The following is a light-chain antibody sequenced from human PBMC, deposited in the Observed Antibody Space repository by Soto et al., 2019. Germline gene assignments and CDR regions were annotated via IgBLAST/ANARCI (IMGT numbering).Light chain of an antibody. Sequence: IQMTQSPSTRSASVGDRVTITCRASQSLSHWLAWYQQKPGKAPNLLIYDASSLHSGAPSRFSGSGSGAEFTLTISSLQPDDFATYWCQQYESFPFTFGPGTKV. V-gene: IGKV1-5*01. CDR2: DAS. CDR3: QQYESFPFT. CDR1: QSLSHW. J-gene: IGKJ3*01.